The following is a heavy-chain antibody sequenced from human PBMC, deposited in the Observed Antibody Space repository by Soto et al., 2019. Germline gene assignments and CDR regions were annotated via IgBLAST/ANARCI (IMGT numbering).Heavy chain of an antibody. Sequence: QVQLVQSGAEVKRPGSSVKVSCKASGGTFSNYPISWVRQAPGQGLEWMGGIIPLYDTSNYAQKFQGRLTITADESTTTTYMELSRLGSEDTAIYYCARLRGDSWGQGTLVTVSS. D-gene: IGHD3-10*01. CDR1: GGTFSNYP. V-gene: IGHV1-69*01. CDR2: IIPLYDTS. J-gene: IGHJ4*02. CDR3: ARLRGDS.